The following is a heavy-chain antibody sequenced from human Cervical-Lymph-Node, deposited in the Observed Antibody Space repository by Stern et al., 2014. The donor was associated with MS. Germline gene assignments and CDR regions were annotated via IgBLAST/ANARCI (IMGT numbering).Heavy chain of an antibody. CDR1: GGSFHMDS. CDR3: ARDQGGIADT. D-gene: IGHD6-13*01. J-gene: IGHJ5*02. CDR2: LAPRFGTS. Sequence: QMQLVQYGAEVKKPGSSVKASCKASGGSFHMDSISWVRQAPGQGLELMGGLAPRFGTSNYAQKFQGRLTTTADVSTSTAYMELPSLRSEDTAVYFCARDQGGIADTWGQGTLVIVSS. V-gene: IGHV1-69*01.